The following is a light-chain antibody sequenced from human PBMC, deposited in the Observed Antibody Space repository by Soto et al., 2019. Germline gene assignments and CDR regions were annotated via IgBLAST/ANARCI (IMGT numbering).Light chain of an antibody. V-gene: IGKV3-20*01. CDR1: QSVSSY. CDR2: GAF. J-gene: IGKJ5*01. CDR3: QQHETLIT. Sequence: EIVLTQSPATLSLSPWERATLSRRASQSVSSYFAWYQHKPGQGPRLLIYGAFTRATGIPDRFSGSGSGTDFTLTISRLEPEDFAVYYCQQHETLITFGQGTRLEIK.